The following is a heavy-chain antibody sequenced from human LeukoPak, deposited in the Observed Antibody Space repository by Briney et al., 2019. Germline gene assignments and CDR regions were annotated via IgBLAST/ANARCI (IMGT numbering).Heavy chain of an antibody. J-gene: IGHJ5*02. CDR3: AREAVYCSSTSCPYNWFDP. D-gene: IGHD2-2*01. CDR1: GFTFSSYW. Sequence: GGSLRLSCAASGFTFSSYWMSWVRQAPGKGLEWVANIKQDGSEKYYVDSVKGRFTISRDNAKNSLYLQMNSLRAEDTAVYYCAREAVYCSSTSCPYNWFDPWGQGTLVTVSS. CDR2: IKQDGSEK. V-gene: IGHV3-7*05.